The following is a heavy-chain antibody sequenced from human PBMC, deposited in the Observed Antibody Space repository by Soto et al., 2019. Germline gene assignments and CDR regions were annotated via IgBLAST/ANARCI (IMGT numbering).Heavy chain of an antibody. V-gene: IGHV3-7*01. J-gene: IGHJ3*02. CDR1: GFTFSRYW. Sequence: PGGSLRLSCAASGFTFSRYWMNWVRHAPGKGLEWVANIKQDGTEKNYVDSVKGRFTISRDNAKNSLYLQMDSLRAEDTAVYFCARGDTPMITGMDSFDIWGQGTLVTVSS. CDR2: IKQDGTEK. CDR3: ARGDTPMITGMDSFDI. D-gene: IGHD5-18*01.